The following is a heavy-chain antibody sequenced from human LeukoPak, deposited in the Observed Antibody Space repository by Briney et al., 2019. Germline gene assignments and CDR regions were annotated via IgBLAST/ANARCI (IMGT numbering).Heavy chain of an antibody. CDR3: ARSDYYDYRQIDF. V-gene: IGHV4-39*01. D-gene: IGHD3-22*01. CDR1: GDSISTSNYY. J-gene: IGHJ4*02. CDR2: IYYNGIT. Sequence: SETLSLTCTVSGDSISTSNYYWGWIRQSPGKGLEWLGSIYYNGITHYNPSPKRRVTIYVDTSRNQFSLHVFSVTAADTAVFYCARSDYYDYRQIDFWGQGTLVTVSS.